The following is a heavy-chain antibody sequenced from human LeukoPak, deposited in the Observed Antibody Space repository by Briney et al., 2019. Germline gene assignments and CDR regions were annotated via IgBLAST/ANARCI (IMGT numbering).Heavy chain of an antibody. CDR3: ARGRDGYNLGY. CDR2: ISSASTYI. Sequence: GGSLRLSCAASGFSFSDYSMNWVRQAPGKGLEWVSSISSASTYIYYADSMKGRFTISRDNAENSLYLQMNSLRAEDTAVYYCARGRDGYNLGYWGQGTLVTVSS. J-gene: IGHJ4*02. V-gene: IGHV3-21*01. CDR1: GFSFSDYS. D-gene: IGHD5-12*01.